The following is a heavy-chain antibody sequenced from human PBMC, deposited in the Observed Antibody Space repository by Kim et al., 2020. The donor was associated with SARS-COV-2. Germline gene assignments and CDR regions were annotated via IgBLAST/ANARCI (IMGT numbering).Heavy chain of an antibody. D-gene: IGHD2-8*02. Sequence: SETLSLTCTVSGGSISSSSYYWGWIRQPPGKGLEWIGSIYYSGSTYYNPSLKSRVTISVDTSKNQFSLKLSSVTAADTAVYYCARHLSTGGEIDYWGQGTLVTVSS. CDR1: GGSISSSSYY. V-gene: IGHV4-39*01. J-gene: IGHJ4*02. CDR2: IYYSGST. CDR3: ARHLSTGGEIDY.